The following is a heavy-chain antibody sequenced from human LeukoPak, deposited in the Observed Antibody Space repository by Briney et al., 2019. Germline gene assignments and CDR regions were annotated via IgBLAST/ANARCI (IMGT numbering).Heavy chain of an antibody. CDR2: ISSSSSTI. CDR1: GLTVSSNY. D-gene: IGHD3-22*01. J-gene: IGHJ4*02. Sequence: GGSLRLSCAASGLTVSSNYMSWVRQAPGKGLEWVSYISSSSSTIYYADSVKGRFTISRDNAKNSLYLQMNSLRAEDTAVYYCARDYDSSGYYFDYWGQGTLVTVSS. V-gene: IGHV3-48*04. CDR3: ARDYDSSGYYFDY.